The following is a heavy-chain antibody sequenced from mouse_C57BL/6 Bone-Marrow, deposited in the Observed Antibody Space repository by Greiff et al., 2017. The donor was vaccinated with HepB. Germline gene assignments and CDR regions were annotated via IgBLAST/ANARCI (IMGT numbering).Heavy chain of an antibody. V-gene: IGHV5-6*01. CDR1: GFTFSSYG. D-gene: IGHD1-1*01. CDR2: ISSGGSYT. CDR3: ARRDYGPYFDV. Sequence: EVKLVESGGDLVKPGGSLKLSCAASGFTFSSYGMSWVRQTPDKSLEWVATISSGGSYTYYPDSVKGRFTISRDNAKNTLYLQMSSLKSEDTAMYYCARRDYGPYFDVWGTGTTVTVSS. J-gene: IGHJ1*03.